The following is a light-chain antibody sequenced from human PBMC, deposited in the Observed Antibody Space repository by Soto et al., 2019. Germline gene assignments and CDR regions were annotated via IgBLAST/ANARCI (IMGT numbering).Light chain of an antibody. CDR1: SSDVGGYNY. J-gene: IGLJ1*01. Sequence: QSALTQPRSVSGSPGQSVTISCTGTSSDVGGYNYVSWYQQHPGKAPKLMIFDVNKRPSGVPDRFSGSKSGNTASLTVSGLQAEDEGDYYCFSYADTNNFVFGSGTKLTVL. V-gene: IGLV2-11*01. CDR2: DVN. CDR3: FSYADTNNFV.